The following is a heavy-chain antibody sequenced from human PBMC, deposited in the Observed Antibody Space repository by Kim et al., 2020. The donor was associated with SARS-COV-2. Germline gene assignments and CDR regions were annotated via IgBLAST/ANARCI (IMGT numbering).Heavy chain of an antibody. D-gene: IGHD6-19*01. J-gene: IGHJ4*02. Sequence: GGSLRLSCAASGFTFSRRAMSWVRQVPGKGLEWIASVNNNNNPYYADSVKGRFTVSRDITKDTLYLQMNSLRADDTALYYCAKDHPSSGWPTFDSGGQGTLVAVAS. CDR1: GFTFSRRA. CDR3: AKDHPSSGWPTFDS. CDR2: VNNNNNP. V-gene: IGHV3-23*05.